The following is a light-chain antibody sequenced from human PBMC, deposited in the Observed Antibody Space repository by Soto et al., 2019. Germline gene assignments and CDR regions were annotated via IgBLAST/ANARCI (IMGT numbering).Light chain of an antibody. Sequence: SSLTQPASVSGSPGQSITISCTGNSRDVGGYNYVSWYQQHPGKAPKLMIYDVSNRPSGVSNRFSGSKSGNTASLTISGLQAEDEADYYCSSYTSSISYVFGTGTKVTVL. CDR2: DVS. V-gene: IGLV2-14*01. CDR1: SRDVGGYNY. CDR3: SSYTSSISYV. J-gene: IGLJ1*01.